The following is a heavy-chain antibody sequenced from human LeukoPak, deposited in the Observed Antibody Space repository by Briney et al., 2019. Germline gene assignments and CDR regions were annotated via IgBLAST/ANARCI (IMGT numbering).Heavy chain of an antibody. D-gene: IGHD2-15*01. V-gene: IGHV4-59*05. CDR2: IYYSGST. Sequence: PSETLSLTCTVSGGSISSYYWSWIRQPPGKGLEWIGSIYYSGSTYYNPSLKSRVTISVDTSKNQFSLKLSSVTAADTAVYYCAGPYCSGGSCYLVNWFGPWGQGTLVTVSS. CDR3: AGPYCSGGSCYLVNWFGP. J-gene: IGHJ5*02. CDR1: GGSISSYY.